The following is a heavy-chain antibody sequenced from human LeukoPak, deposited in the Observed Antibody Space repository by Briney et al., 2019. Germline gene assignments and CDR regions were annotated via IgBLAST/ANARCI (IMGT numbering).Heavy chain of an antibody. CDR2: ISSSSSYI. CDR3: ARDMEEQWPSDAFDI. V-gene: IGHV3-21*01. D-gene: IGHD6-19*01. CDR1: GFTFSSYS. Sequence: GGSLRLSCASSGFTFSSYSMYWVRPAPGKGLEWVSSISSSSSYIYYADSVKGRFTISRDNAKNSLYLQMNSLRAEDTAVYYCARDMEEQWPSDAFDIWGQGTMVTVSS. J-gene: IGHJ3*02.